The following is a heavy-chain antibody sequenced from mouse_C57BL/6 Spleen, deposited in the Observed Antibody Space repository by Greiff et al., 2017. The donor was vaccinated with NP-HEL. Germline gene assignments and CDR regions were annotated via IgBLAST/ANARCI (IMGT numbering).Heavy chain of an antibody. D-gene: IGHD2-1*01. CDR3: ARKGYYGNHYFDY. V-gene: IGHV1-26*01. Sequence: EVQLQQSGPELVKPGASVKISCKASGYTFTDYYMNWVKQSHGKSLEWIGDINPNNGGTSYNQKFKGKATLTVDKSSSTAYMELRSLTSEDSAVYYCARKGYYGNHYFDYWGQGTTLTVSS. CDR1: GYTFTDYY. CDR2: INPNNGGT. J-gene: IGHJ2*01.